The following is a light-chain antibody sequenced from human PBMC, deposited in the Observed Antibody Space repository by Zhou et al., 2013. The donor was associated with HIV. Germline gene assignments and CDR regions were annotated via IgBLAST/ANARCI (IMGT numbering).Light chain of an antibody. J-gene: IGKJ1*01. CDR1: RSISSW. CDR3: QQYNSYSQT. V-gene: IGKV1-5*03. CDR2: EAS. Sequence: DIQMTQTPSTLSAFVGDRVTITCRASRSISSWLAWYQQKPGKAPRLLMYEASTLQSGVPSRFSGSGSGTEFTLTISSLQPDDFATYYCQQYNSYSQTFGQGTKVEI.